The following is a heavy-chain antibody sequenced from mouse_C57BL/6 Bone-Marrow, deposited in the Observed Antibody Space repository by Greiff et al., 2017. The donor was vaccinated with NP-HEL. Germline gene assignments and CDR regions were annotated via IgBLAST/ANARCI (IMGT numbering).Heavy chain of an antibody. CDR1: GYTFTDYY. CDR2: INPNNGGT. Sequence: EVQLQQSGPELVKPGASVKISCKASGYTFTDYYMNWVKQSHGKSLEWIGDINPNNGGTSYNQKFKGKATLTVDKSSSTAYMELRSLTSEDSAVYYCASPVDYFDYWGQGTTLTVSS. J-gene: IGHJ2*01. CDR3: ASPVDYFDY. V-gene: IGHV1-26*01.